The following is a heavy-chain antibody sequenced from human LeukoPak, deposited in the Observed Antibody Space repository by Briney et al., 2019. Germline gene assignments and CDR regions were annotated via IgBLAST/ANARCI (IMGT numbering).Heavy chain of an antibody. CDR1: GRSISSGSYY. D-gene: IGHD3-22*01. Sequence: SQTLSLTCTVCGRSISSGSYYWSWIWQPAGKGLEWIGRIYNSGSPNYNPSLKSRVTISVDTSKNQFSLKLSSVTAADTAVYYCARDRGYYDSSGYYAYYFDYWGQGTLVTVSS. CDR3: ARDRGYYDSSGYYAYYFDY. CDR2: IYNSGSP. J-gene: IGHJ4*02. V-gene: IGHV4-61*02.